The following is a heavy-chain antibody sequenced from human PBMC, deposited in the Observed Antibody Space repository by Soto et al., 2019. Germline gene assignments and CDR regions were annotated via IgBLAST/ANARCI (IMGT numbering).Heavy chain of an antibody. V-gene: IGHV3-21*01. CDR3: ARDSRYDSSGYLFDY. Sequence: EMQLLESGGGLVQPGGSLRLSCAASGFTFTFYAMSWVRQAPGKGLEWVAGISSSSSYIYYADSVKGRFTISRDNAKNSLYLQMNSLRAEDTAVYYCARDSRYDSSGYLFDYWGQGTLVTVSS. J-gene: IGHJ4*02. CDR1: GFTFTFYA. D-gene: IGHD3-22*01. CDR2: ISSSSSYI.